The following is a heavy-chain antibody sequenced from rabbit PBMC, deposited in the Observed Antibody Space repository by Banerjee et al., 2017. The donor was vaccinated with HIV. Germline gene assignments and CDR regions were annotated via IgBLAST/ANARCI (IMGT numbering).Heavy chain of an antibody. CDR1: GFDFSSFYS. Sequence: QQQLEESGGGLVKPEGSLTLTCKASGFDFSSFYSMCWVRQAPGKGLEWIGCIYTGSSGSTYYASWAKGRFTISKTSSTTVTLQMTSLTAADTATYFCARDGADYGGYGYGWNLWGPGTLVTVS. D-gene: IGHD6-1*01. V-gene: IGHV1S45*01. CDR2: IYTGSSGST. CDR3: ARDGADYGGYGYGWNL. J-gene: IGHJ4*01.